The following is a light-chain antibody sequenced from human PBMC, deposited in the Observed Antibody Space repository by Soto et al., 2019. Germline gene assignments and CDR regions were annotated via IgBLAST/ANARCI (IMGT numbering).Light chain of an antibody. CDR1: SSDVGSYDH. J-gene: IGLJ2*01. V-gene: IGLV2-14*01. Sequence: QSALTQPASVSGSPGQSITISCSGTSSDVGSYDHVAWYQQFPGKTPKLMIYEVSNRPSGVSSRFSGSKSGNTASLTITGLQAEDEADYYCQSYDNNLRIFGGGTKVTVL. CDR3: QSYDNNLRI. CDR2: EVS.